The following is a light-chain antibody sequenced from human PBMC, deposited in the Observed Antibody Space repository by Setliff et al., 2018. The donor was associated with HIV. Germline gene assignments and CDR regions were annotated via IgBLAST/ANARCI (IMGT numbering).Light chain of an antibody. Sequence: QSVLTQPASVSGSPGQSITISCTGTSSDVGGYNYVSWYQQHPGKAPKLMIYDVSKRPSGVSNRFSGSKSGNTASLTVSGLQTEDEADYYCTSYAGSSNVVFGGGTQLTVL. CDR2: DVS. J-gene: IGLJ2*01. CDR1: SSDVGGYNY. V-gene: IGLV2-14*01. CDR3: TSYAGSSNVV.